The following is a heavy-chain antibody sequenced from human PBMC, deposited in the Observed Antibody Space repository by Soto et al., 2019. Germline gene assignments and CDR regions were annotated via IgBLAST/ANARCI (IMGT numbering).Heavy chain of an antibody. V-gene: IGHV3-64*02. J-gene: IGHJ4*02. Sequence: AXXSLRLYCAASGFTLTQCAMDCVPQAPGKGLEYVSAISGNGFSTYYGDSVRGRFIISRDNSKNTLYPQMGSLRAEDMAVYYCARGPSTVATWLDYWGQGTLVTVSS. CDR2: ISGNGFST. CDR3: ARGPSTVATWLDY. CDR1: GFTLTQCA. D-gene: IGHD4-17*01.